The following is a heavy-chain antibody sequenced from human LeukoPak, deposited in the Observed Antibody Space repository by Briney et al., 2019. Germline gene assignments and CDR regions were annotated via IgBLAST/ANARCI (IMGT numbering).Heavy chain of an antibody. CDR2: ISDDGSNK. V-gene: IGHV3-30-3*01. D-gene: IGHD3-22*01. Sequence: PGGSLRLSCAASGFTFRSHAMHWVRQAPGKGLEWVTVISDDGSNKYYVESVKGRFTISRDNSKNTLYLQMNSLRAEDTAVYYCARDLAPYDSSGQYYLRIDYYYAMDVWGQGTTVIVSS. CDR3: ARDLAPYDSSGQYYLRIDYYYAMDV. CDR1: GFTFRSHA. J-gene: IGHJ6*02.